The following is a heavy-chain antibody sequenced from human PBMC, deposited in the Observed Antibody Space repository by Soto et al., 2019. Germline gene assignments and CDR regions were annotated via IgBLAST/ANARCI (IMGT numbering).Heavy chain of an antibody. CDR1: GCSISSAYY. CDR3: ARRYYYGSGSPYGAPSYYYGMDV. J-gene: IGHJ6*02. V-gene: IGHV4-38-2*01. CDR2: IYHSGST. D-gene: IGHD3-10*01. Sequence: SETLSLTCAVSGCSISSAYYWGWIRQPPGKGLEWIGSIYHSGSTYYNPSLTSRVTISVDTSKTPFSLKLSSVPAADPAVYYCARRYYYGSGSPYGAPSYYYGMDVWGQGTTVTVSS.